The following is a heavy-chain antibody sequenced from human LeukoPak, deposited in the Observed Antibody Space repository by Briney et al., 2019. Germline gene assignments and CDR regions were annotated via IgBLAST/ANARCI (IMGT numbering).Heavy chain of an antibody. J-gene: IGHJ4*02. CDR1: GFTFSSYA. CDR3: AKDKKSSGYYYSS. D-gene: IGHD3-22*01. Sequence: PGGSLRLSCAASGFTFSSYAMSWVRQAPGKGLEWVSAISGSGGSTYYADSVKGRFTISRDNSKDTLYLQMNSLRAEDTAVYYCAKDKKSSGYYYSSWGQGTLVTVSS. CDR2: ISGSGGST. V-gene: IGHV3-23*01.